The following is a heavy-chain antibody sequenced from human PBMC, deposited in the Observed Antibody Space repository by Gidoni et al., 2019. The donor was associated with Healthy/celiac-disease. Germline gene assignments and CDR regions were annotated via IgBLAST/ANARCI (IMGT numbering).Heavy chain of an antibody. Sequence: EVQLVESGGGLVQPGRSLRLSCAASGFTFDDYAMHWVRQAPGKGLEWVSGISWKSGSIGYADSVKGRFTISRDNAKNSLYLQMNSLRAEDTALYYCAKPSHQENDAFDIWGQGTMVTVSS. D-gene: IGHD2-2*01. CDR2: ISWKSGSI. CDR3: AKPSHQENDAFDI. V-gene: IGHV3-9*01. J-gene: IGHJ3*02. CDR1: GFTFDDYA.